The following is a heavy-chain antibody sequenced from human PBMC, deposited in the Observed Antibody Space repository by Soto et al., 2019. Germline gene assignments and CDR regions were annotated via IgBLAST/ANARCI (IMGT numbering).Heavy chain of an antibody. CDR2: ISGSGGST. J-gene: IGHJ4*02. CDR1: GFTFSNYA. Sequence: VQLVESGGGLVKPGGSLRLSCAVSGFTFSNYAVTWVRQAPGKGLEWVSTISGSGGSTYYADSVKGRFTISRDNSKNTLYLQMNSLRAEDTAVYYCAKDQGSSWYEIDYWGQGTLVTVSS. D-gene: IGHD6-13*01. V-gene: IGHV3-23*04. CDR3: AKDQGSSWYEIDY.